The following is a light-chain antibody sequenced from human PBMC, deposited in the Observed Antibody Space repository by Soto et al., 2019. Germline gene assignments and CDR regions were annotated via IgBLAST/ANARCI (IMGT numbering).Light chain of an antibody. CDR3: QQYNNWPPYT. CDR2: GAS. CDR1: QSVNSN. Sequence: EIVVTTSTATLSVSPGERATLSCRASQSVNSNLAWYQQKPGQAPRLLIYGASTRATGIPARFSGSGSGTEFTLTISSLQSEDFAVYYCQQYNNWPPYTFGQGTNVDIK. J-gene: IGKJ2*01. V-gene: IGKV3-15*01.